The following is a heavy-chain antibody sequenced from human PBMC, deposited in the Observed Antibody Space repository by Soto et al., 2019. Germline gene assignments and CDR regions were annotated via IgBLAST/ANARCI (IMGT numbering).Heavy chain of an antibody. V-gene: IGHV4-4*02. CDR1: GGSISSSNW. D-gene: IGHD3-22*01. CDR3: ARESSDDSSGYYYVWGCLFDY. Sequence: QVQLQESGPGLVKPSGTLSLTCAVSGGSISSSNWWSWVRQPPGKGLEWIGEIYHSGSNNYNPSRKRLVTTCVDKPKNQFSRKLSSVTAADTAVYYCARESSDDSSGYYYVWGCLFDYWCQGTLVTVSS. CDR2: IYHSGSN. J-gene: IGHJ4*02.